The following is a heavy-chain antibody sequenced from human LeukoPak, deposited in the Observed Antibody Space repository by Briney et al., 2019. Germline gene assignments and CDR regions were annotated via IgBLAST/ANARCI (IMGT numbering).Heavy chain of an antibody. CDR1: GGSFSPYY. J-gene: IGHJ4*02. CDR2: INHSGST. Sequence: SETLSLTCAVYGGSFSPYYRSWIRQPPGKGLEWIGEINHSGSTNYNPSLKSRVTISVDTSKNQFSLRLSSVTAADTAVYYCARGGSYCGGDCYVDYWGQGTLVTVSS. D-gene: IGHD2-21*02. V-gene: IGHV4-34*01. CDR3: ARGGSYCGGDCYVDY.